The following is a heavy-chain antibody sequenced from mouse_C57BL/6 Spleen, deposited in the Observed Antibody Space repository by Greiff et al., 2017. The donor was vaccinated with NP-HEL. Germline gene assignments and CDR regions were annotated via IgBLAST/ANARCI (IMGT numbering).Heavy chain of an antibody. J-gene: IGHJ4*01. Sequence: EVNLVESGGGLVQPKGSLKLSCAASGFSFNTYAMNWVRQAPGKGLEWVARIRSKSNNYATYYADSVKDRFTISRDDSESMLYLQMNNLKTEDTAMYYCVRQNGYYLDYWGQGTSVTVSS. V-gene: IGHV10-1*01. CDR1: GFSFNTYA. CDR3: VRQNGYYLDY. D-gene: IGHD2-3*01. CDR2: IRSKSNNYAT.